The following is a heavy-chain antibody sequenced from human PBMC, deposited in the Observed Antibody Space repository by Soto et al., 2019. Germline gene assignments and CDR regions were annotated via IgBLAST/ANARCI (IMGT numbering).Heavy chain of an antibody. CDR1: GYTFTTYG. V-gene: IGHV1-18*01. CDR3: ARDRGSGSYYARFDY. CDR2: ISSYNGHT. D-gene: IGHD1-26*01. J-gene: IGHJ4*02. Sequence: QVQLVQSGAEVKQPGASVKVSCKASGYTFTTYGISWVRQAPGQGLEWMGWISSYNGHTNYAQKLQDRVTMTTDTSTSIAYMELTSLRSDDTAVFYCARDRGSGSYYARFDYWGQGTLVTVSS.